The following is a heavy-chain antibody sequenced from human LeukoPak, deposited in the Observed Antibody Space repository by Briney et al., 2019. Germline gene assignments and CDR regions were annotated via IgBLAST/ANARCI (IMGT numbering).Heavy chain of an antibody. D-gene: IGHD2-2*02. Sequence: PGGSLRLSCAASGFTFSSYTMHWVRQAPGKGLEWVAVISYDGSNKYYADSVKGRFTISRDNSKNTLYLQMNSLRAEDTAVCYCASRCSSTSCYTYDAFDIWGQGTVVTVSS. V-gene: IGHV3-30-3*01. CDR2: ISYDGSNK. CDR3: ASRCSSTSCYTYDAFDI. CDR1: GFTFSSYT. J-gene: IGHJ3*02.